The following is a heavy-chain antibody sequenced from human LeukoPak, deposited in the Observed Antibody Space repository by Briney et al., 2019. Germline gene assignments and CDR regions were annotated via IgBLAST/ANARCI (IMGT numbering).Heavy chain of an antibody. V-gene: IGHV3-21*01. CDR1: GSTFSSYS. D-gene: IGHD2-2*01. Sequence: GGSLRLSCAASGSTFSSYSMNWVRQAPGKGLEWVSSISISSSYIYYADSVKGRFTISRDNAKTSLYLQMNSLRAEDTAVYYCARDIRCSSTSCFAYFDYWGQGTLVTVSS. CDR3: ARDIRCSSTSCFAYFDY. J-gene: IGHJ4*02. CDR2: ISISSSYI.